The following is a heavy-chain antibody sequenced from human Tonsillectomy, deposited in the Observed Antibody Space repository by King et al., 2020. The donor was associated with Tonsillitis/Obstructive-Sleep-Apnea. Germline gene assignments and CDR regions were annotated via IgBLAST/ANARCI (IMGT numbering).Heavy chain of an antibody. V-gene: IGHV3-66*01. CDR3: ASLRGNDYGGY. Sequence: VQLVESGGGLVQPGGSLRLSCAASGFTVSSNYMSWVRQAPGKGLEWVLVIYSGGSTYYADSVKGRFTISRDNSKNTLYLQMNSLRAEDTAVYYCASLRGNDYGGYWGQGTLVTVSS. D-gene: IGHD4-17*01. CDR1: GFTVSSNY. CDR2: IYSGGST. J-gene: IGHJ4*02.